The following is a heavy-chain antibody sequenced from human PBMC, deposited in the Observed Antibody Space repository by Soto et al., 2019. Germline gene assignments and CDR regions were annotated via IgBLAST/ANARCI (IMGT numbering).Heavy chain of an antibody. D-gene: IGHD6-13*01. CDR2: ISGSGGST. CDR3: AKEGQQLGGGYFDY. J-gene: IGHJ4*02. V-gene: IGHV3-23*01. Sequence: EVQLLESGGGLVQPGGSLRLSCAASGFTFSSYAMSWVRQAPGKGLEWVSAISGSGGSTYYADSVKGRFTISRDNSKNTLYLQMNSLGAEDTAIYYSAKEGQQLGGGYFDYWGQGTLVTVSS. CDR1: GFTFSSYA.